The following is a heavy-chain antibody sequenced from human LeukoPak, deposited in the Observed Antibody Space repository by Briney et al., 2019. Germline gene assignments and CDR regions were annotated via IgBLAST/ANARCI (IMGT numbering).Heavy chain of an antibody. Sequence: GASVKVSCKASGYTFTGYYMHWVRQAPGQGLEWMGWINPNSGGTNYAQKFQGRVTMTRDTSISTAYMELSRLRSDDTAVYYCARAGEGASGSYPSRYYYYYMDVWGKGTTVTVSS. V-gene: IGHV1-2*02. J-gene: IGHJ6*03. CDR1: GYTFTGYY. D-gene: IGHD1-26*01. CDR3: ARAGEGASGSYPSRYYYYYMDV. CDR2: INPNSGGT.